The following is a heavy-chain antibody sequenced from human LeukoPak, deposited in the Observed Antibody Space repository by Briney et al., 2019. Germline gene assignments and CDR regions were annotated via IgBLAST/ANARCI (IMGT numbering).Heavy chain of an antibody. CDR2: ISGSGGST. Sequence: GGSLRLSCAASGFTFSSYAMSWVRQAPGKGLESVSAISGSGGSTYYADSVKGRFTISRDNSKNTLYLQMNSLRAEDTAVYYCAKDGYYDSSGYTDYWGQGTLVTVSS. CDR1: GFTFSSYA. J-gene: IGHJ4*02. D-gene: IGHD3-22*01. CDR3: AKDGYYDSSGYTDY. V-gene: IGHV3-23*01.